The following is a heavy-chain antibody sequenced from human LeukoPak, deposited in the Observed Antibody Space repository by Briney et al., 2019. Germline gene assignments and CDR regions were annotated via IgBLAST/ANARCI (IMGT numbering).Heavy chain of an antibody. CDR1: GFTFSSYG. CDR3: ARAPWIQLWRLDY. D-gene: IGHD5-18*01. Sequence: PGGSLRLSCAASGFTFSSYGMHWVRQAPGKGLEWVANIKQDGSEKYYVDSVKGRFTISRDNAKNSLYLQMNSLRAEDTAVYYCARAPWIQLWRLDYWGQGTLVTVSS. V-gene: IGHV3-7*01. J-gene: IGHJ4*02. CDR2: IKQDGSEK.